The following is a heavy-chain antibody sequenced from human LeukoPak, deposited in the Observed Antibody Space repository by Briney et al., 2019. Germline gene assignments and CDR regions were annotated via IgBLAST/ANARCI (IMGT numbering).Heavy chain of an antibody. CDR2: ISSSGGRT. D-gene: IGHD2-2*01. J-gene: IGHJ4*02. V-gene: IGHV3-23*01. Sequence: GGSLRLSCAASGFTFGTYAMSWVRQAPGKGLEWVSAISSSGGRTYYADSVKGRFTISRDNSKNTLYLQMNSLRAEDTAVYYCARHRGYCSSTSCYPYYFDYWGQGTLVTVSS. CDR3: ARHRGYCSSTSCYPYYFDY. CDR1: GFTFGTYA.